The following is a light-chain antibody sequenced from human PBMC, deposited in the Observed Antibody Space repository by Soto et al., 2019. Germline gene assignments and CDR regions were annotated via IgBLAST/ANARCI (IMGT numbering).Light chain of an antibody. J-gene: IGKJ2*01. CDR3: QQYYSIPYT. CDR2: WAS. V-gene: IGKV4-1*01. Sequence: DIVMTQSPDSLAVSLGERATINCKSSQSVLYSSNNKNYLAWFQQKPGQPPKLLIYWASTRESGVPDRFSGSGSGTDFTLTISSLQAEGVAIYYCQQYYSIPYTFGQGTKLEIK. CDR1: QSVLYSSNNKNY.